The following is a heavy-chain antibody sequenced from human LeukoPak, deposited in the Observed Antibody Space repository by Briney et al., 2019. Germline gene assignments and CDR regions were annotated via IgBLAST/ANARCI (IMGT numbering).Heavy chain of an antibody. J-gene: IGHJ3*02. Sequence: SETLSLTCAVYGGSFSDYYWSWIRQPPGKGLEWIGEINHSGSTNYNPSLKSRVTISVDTSKNQFSLKLSSVTAADTAVYYCARETVVVVITTWSPAFDIWGQGTMVTVSS. D-gene: IGHD3-22*01. CDR2: INHSGST. V-gene: IGHV4-34*01. CDR3: ARETVVVVITTWSPAFDI. CDR1: GGSFSDYY.